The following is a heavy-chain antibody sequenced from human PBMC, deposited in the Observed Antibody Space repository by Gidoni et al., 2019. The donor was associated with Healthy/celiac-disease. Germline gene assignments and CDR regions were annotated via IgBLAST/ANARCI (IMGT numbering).Heavy chain of an antibody. CDR3: ARSAPLSGDGLDY. Sequence: QVQLVESGGGVVQPGRSLRLSCAASGFTFSSYAMHWVRQAPGKGLEWVAVISYDGSNKYYADSVKGRFTISRDNSKNTLYLQMNSLRAEDTAVYYCARSAPLSGDGLDYWGQGTLVTVSS. CDR2: ISYDGSNK. J-gene: IGHJ4*02. CDR1: GFTFSSYA. D-gene: IGHD3-9*01. V-gene: IGHV3-30*04.